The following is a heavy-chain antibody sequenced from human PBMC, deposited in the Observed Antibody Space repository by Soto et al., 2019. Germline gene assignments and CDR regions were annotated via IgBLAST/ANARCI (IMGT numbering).Heavy chain of an antibody. V-gene: IGHV3-23*01. CDR3: AKVEVSSGWYKLSHFDY. D-gene: IGHD6-19*01. CDR1: GFTFSSYA. J-gene: IGHJ4*02. CDR2: ISGSGGST. Sequence: GGSLRLSCAASGFTFSSYAMSWVRQAPGKGLEWVSAISGSGGSTYYADSVKGRFTISRDNSKITLYLQMNSLRAEDTAVYYCAKVEVSSGWYKLSHFDYWGQGTLVTVSS.